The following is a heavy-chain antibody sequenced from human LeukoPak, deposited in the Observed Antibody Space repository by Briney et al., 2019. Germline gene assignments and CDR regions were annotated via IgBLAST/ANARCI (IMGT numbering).Heavy chain of an antibody. V-gene: IGHV1-18*01. D-gene: IGHD5-12*01. CDR3: ARDPWGLSGYDPPYFDY. Sequence: GASVKVSCKASGYTFTSYGISWVRQAPGQGLEWMGWISAYNGNTNYARKLQGRVTMTTDTSTSTAYMELRSLRSDDTAAYYCARDPWGLSGYDPPYFDYWGQGTLVTVSS. J-gene: IGHJ4*02. CDR2: ISAYNGNT. CDR1: GYTFTSYG.